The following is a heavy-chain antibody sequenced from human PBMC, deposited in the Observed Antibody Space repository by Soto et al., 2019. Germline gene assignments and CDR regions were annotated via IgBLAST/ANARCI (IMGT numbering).Heavy chain of an antibody. V-gene: IGHV3-49*04. D-gene: IGHD6-13*01. CDR1: GFGVGDYA. CDR3: TRGRGTSGWYADY. Sequence: PGGSLRLSCSASGFGVGDYAVTWVRQAPGKGLEWVGVVRSETYGGSTEYAASVKGRFRISRDDSESIAYLQMTNLKTKDTAVYYCTRGRGTSGWYADYWGKGIRVTVSS. CDR2: VRSETYGGST. J-gene: IGHJ4*02.